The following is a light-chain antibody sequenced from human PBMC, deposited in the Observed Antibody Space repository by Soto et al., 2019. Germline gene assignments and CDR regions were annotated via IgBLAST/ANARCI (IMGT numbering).Light chain of an antibody. J-gene: IGLJ1*01. Sequence: QSVLTQPPSVSGAPGQRVTISCTGSSSNIGAGYDVHWYQQLPGTAPKLLIYAINNRPSGVPDRFSGSKSGTSASLAITGLQAVDGADYYCQSYDSSLSAYVFGTGTKVTVL. CDR1: SSNIGAGYD. CDR3: QSYDSSLSAYV. CDR2: AIN. V-gene: IGLV1-40*01.